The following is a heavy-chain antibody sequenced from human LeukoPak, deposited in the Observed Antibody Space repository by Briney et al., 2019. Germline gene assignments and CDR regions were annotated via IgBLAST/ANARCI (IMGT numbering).Heavy chain of an antibody. J-gene: IGHJ3*02. CDR3: ARDGPFRTSSAFDI. Sequence: ASVKVSCKASGYTFTSYAMNWVRQAPGQGLEWMGWINTNTGNPTYAQGFTGRFVFSLDTSVSTAYLQISSLKAEDTAVYYCARDGPFRTSSAFDIWGQGTMVTVSS. CDR2: INTNTGNP. D-gene: IGHD1-14*01. CDR1: GYTFTSYA. V-gene: IGHV7-4-1*02.